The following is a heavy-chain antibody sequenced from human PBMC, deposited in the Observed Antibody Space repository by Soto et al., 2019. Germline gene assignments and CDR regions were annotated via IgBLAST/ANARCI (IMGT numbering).Heavy chain of an antibody. CDR1: GGTFSRYT. CDR3: ASHFTGVLVLGASPPGGDNYGWVV. CDR2: IIPILDIP. D-gene: IGHD2-15*01. Sequence: QVQLVQSGAEVKKPGSSVKVSCKASGGTFSRYTISWVRQAPGQGLEWMGRIIPILDIPNYAQHFQGRVTITADKSTSTSDMELSSLRSDDTAVYYCASHFTGVLVLGASPPGGDNYGWVVW. V-gene: IGHV1-69*02. J-gene: IGHJ6*01.